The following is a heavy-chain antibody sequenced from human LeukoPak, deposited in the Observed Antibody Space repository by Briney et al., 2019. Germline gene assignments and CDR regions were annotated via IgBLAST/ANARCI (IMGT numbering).Heavy chain of an antibody. V-gene: IGHV1-24*01. Sequence: ASVKVSCKVSGYTLTELSMHWVRQAPGKGLEWMGGFDPEDGETIYAQKFQGRVTMTEDTSTDTAYMGLSSLRSEDTAVYYCATSGREYSSWYAFDYWGQGTLVTVSS. J-gene: IGHJ4*02. CDR1: GYTLTELS. D-gene: IGHD6-13*01. CDR3: ATSGREYSSWYAFDY. CDR2: FDPEDGET.